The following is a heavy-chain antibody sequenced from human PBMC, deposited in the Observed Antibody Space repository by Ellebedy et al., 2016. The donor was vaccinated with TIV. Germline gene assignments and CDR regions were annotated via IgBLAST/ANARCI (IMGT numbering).Heavy chain of an antibody. J-gene: IGHJ4*02. Sequence: GESLKISXKGSGYNFNDYWIGWVRQMPGKGLEWMGIIYPGDSDTRYSPSFRGQVTISADKSISTAYLQWSSLKASDTAMYYCARQRRCAGTTCYSLDSWGQGTLVTVSS. CDR2: IYPGDSDT. CDR3: ARQRRCAGTTCYSLDS. CDR1: GYNFNDYW. V-gene: IGHV5-51*01. D-gene: IGHD6-13*01.